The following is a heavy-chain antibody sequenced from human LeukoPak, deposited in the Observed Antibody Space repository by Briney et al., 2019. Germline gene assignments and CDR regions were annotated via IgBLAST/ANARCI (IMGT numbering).Heavy chain of an antibody. CDR2: INPNSGGT. J-gene: IGHJ4*02. Sequence: GASVKVSCKASGYTFTGYYMHWVRQAPGQGLEWMGWINPNSGGTNYAHKFQGRVTMTRDTSISTAYMELSRLRSDDTAVYYCATSNYVAAALGYFDYWGQGTLVTVSS. D-gene: IGHD6-13*01. CDR1: GYTFTGYY. CDR3: ATSNYVAAALGYFDY. V-gene: IGHV1-2*02.